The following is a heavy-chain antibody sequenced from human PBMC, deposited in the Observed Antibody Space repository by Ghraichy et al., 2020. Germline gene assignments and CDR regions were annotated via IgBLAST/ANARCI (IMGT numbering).Heavy chain of an antibody. Sequence: ASVKVSCKASGYTFTSYDINWVRQATGQGLEWMGWMNPNSGNTGYAQKFQGRVTMTRNTSISTAYMELSSLRSEDTAVYYCAGAKYNWNYVSGWFDPWGQGTLVTVSS. CDR3: AGAKYNWNYVSGWFDP. J-gene: IGHJ5*02. CDR1: GYTFTSYD. V-gene: IGHV1-8*01. D-gene: IGHD1-7*01. CDR2: MNPNSGNT.